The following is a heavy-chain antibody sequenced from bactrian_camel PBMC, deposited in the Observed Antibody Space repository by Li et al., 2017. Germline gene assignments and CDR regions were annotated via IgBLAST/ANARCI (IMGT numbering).Heavy chain of an antibody. CDR1: GYQSTSNC. J-gene: IGHJ4*01. CDR2: IYTAGGGT. CDR3: AADFYGPDADWLPPTIATVAGCGRFNY. D-gene: IGHD4*01. V-gene: IGHV3S54*01. Sequence: HVQLVESGGGSVQAGGSLRLQCTYSGYQSTSNCMGWFRQTPGREREPVATIYTAGGGTFYSDSVRGRFTISEDIPRNAVYLQMTDLKPEDTAVYSCAADFYGPDADWLPPTIATVAGCGRFNYWGQGTQVTVS.